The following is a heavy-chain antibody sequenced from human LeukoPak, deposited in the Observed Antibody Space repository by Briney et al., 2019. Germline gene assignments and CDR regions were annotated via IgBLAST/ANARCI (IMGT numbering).Heavy chain of an antibody. V-gene: IGHV1-69*05. CDR3: ARHKTGDYYYYYYMDV. CDR1: GGTFSSYA. D-gene: IGHD7-27*01. Sequence: SVKVSCKASGGTFSSYAISWVRQAPGQGLEWMGGIIPIFGTANYAQKFQGRVTITTDESTSTAYMELSSLRSEDTAVYYCARHKTGDYYYYYYMDVWGKGATVTVSS. J-gene: IGHJ6*03. CDR2: IIPIFGTA.